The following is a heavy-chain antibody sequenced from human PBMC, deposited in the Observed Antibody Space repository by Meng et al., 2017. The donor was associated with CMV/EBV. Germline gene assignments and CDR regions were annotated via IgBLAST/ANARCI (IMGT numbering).Heavy chain of an antibody. CDR1: GYSFTSYW. V-gene: IGHV5-51*01. D-gene: IGHD3-22*01. CDR3: ARQPYYYDSSGYYRGDFDY. J-gene: IGHJ4*02. CDR2: IYPGDSDT. Sequence: GGSLRLSCKGSGYSFTSYWIGWVCQMPGKGLEWMGIIYPGDSDTRYSPSFQGQVTISADKSISTAYLQWSSLKASDTAMYYCARQPYYYDSSGYYRGDFDYWGQGTLVTVSS.